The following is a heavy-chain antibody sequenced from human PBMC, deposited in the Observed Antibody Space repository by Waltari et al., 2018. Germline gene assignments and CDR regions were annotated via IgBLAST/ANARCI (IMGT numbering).Heavy chain of an antibody. D-gene: IGHD2-8*01. J-gene: IGHJ4*02. CDR1: GYTFSRYS. CDR2: ISGSGGST. V-gene: IGHV3-23*01. CDR3: ARDDRDGLPDYFDF. Sequence: EVELLESGGGLAQPGGSVRLSCAATGYTFSRYSRSWVRQDPGKGLKWVAGISGSGGSTYYADSVKGRFIMSRDNSRNVLYLQMNSMTAEDTAVYYCARDDRDGLPDYFDFWGQGTLVTVSS.